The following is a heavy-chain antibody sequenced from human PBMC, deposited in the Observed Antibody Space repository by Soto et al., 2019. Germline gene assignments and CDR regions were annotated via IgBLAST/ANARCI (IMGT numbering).Heavy chain of an antibody. V-gene: IGHV3-30-3*01. Sequence: SLRLSCAASGFTFSSYAMHWVRQAPGKGLEWVAVISYDGSNKYYADSVKGRFTISRDNSKNTLYLQMNSLRAEDTAVYYCARVSIAARMGYYYYGMDVWGQGTTVTVSS. J-gene: IGHJ6*02. D-gene: IGHD6-6*01. CDR3: ARVSIAARMGYYYYGMDV. CDR2: ISYDGSNK. CDR1: GFTFSSYA.